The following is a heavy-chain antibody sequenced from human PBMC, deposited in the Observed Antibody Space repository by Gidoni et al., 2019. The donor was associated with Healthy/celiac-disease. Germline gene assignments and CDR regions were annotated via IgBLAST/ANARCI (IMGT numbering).Heavy chain of an antibody. Sequence: VQLQEPGPGLVKPSGNRPLTCAASGGSSSSSNWWRWVGQPPGKVLEGIGEIYHRGSTNYNPSLKSRVTISVAKSKNQFSLKLSSVTAADTAVYYCARVTYYDILTGYYYFDYWGQGTLVTVSS. CDR1: GGSSSSSNW. D-gene: IGHD3-9*01. CDR2: IYHRGST. V-gene: IGHV4-4*02. CDR3: ARVTYYDILTGYYYFDY. J-gene: IGHJ4*02.